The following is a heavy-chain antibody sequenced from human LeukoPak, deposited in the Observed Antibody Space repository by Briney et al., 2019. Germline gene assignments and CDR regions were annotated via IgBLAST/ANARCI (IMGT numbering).Heavy chain of an antibody. J-gene: IGHJ4*02. D-gene: IGHD3-22*01. Sequence: AGGSLRLSCAASGLTFSSYWMSWVRQAPGKGLEWVANIKQDGSEKYYVDSVKGRFTISRDNAKNSLYLQMNSLRAEDTAVYYCARVGSSGYYYVFDYWGQGTLVTVSS. CDR3: ARVGSSGYYYVFDY. CDR1: GLTFSSYW. CDR2: IKQDGSEK. V-gene: IGHV3-7*01.